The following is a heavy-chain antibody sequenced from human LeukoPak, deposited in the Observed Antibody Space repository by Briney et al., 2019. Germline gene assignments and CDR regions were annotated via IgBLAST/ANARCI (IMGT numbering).Heavy chain of an antibody. CDR2: LYNSGST. CDR3: ARGGYGIPFDY. CDR1: GGSISGYY. D-gene: IGHD4-17*01. V-gene: IGHV4-59*01. Sequence: PSETLSLTCTVSGGSISGYYWSWIRQSPGKGLEWIGYLYNSGSTRYSPSLKSRVTISLDTSKNQISLRLTSVTAADTAVYYCARGGYGIPFDYWGQGSLVTVSS. J-gene: IGHJ4*02.